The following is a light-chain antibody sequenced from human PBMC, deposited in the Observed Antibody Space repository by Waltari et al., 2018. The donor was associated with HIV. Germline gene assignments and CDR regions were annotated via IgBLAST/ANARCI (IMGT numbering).Light chain of an antibody. J-gene: IGLJ2*01. CDR3: AAWDDNVNAVL. V-gene: IGLV1-44*01. CDR1: SSNIGNNN. CDR2: NNN. Sequence: QSVLTQAPSMSATPGQRVTVFCSGGSSNIGNNNVHWYMHVPGMAPNLIIYNNNTRPSGVPDRFAGSKSGTSASLAISGLQSGDESDYFCAAWDDNVNAVLFGGGTKLTVL.